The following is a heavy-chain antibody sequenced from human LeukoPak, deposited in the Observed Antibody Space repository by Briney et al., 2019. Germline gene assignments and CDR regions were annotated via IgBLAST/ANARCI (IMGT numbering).Heavy chain of an antibody. CDR1: GFIFSTYW. Sequence: GGSLRLSCAASGFIFSTYWMHWVRQAPGKGLVWVSRINSDGSSTNYADSVKGRVIITRDNSRNTLYLQMNSLRADYTAVYYCARARLMNWFDPWGLGTLVIVAS. J-gene: IGHJ5*02. D-gene: IGHD2-8*01. CDR3: ARARLMNWFDP. V-gene: IGHV3-74*01. CDR2: INSDGSST.